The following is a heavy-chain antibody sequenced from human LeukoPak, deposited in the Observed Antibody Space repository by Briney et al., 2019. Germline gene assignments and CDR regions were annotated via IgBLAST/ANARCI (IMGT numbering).Heavy chain of an antibody. CDR1: GGSISSYY. Sequence: PSETLSLTCTVSGGSISSYYWSWIRQPAGKGLEWIGRIYTSGSTNYNPSLKSRVTISVDKSKNQFSLKLSSVTAADTAVYYCARESSGKAVGPGGGGARFDYWGQGTLVTVSS. V-gene: IGHV4-4*07. CDR2: IYTSGST. J-gene: IGHJ4*02. CDR3: ARESSGKAVGPGGGGARFDY. D-gene: IGHD6-19*01.